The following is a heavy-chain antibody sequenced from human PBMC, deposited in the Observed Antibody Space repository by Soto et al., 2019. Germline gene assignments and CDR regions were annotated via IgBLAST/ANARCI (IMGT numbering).Heavy chain of an antibody. Sequence: PSEPLSLTCAVSGFSISIGNYWGWIRKHPGKGLEWIGSVYHGGNTYYNPSPKSRVSISIDLSKNQFSLKLTSVTAADTAAYYCARARWYDAFNVWGQGTVVTVSS. CDR3: ARARWYDAFNV. CDR1: GFSISIGNY. D-gene: IGHD2-15*01. CDR2: VYHGGNT. J-gene: IGHJ3*01. V-gene: IGHV4-38-2*01.